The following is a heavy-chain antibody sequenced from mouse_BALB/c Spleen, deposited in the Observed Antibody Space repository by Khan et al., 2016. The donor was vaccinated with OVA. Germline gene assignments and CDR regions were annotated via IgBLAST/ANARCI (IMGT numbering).Heavy chain of an antibody. CDR1: GYIFTNYW. V-gene: IGHV1-76*01. CDR2: IYPGTDNT. D-gene: IGHD3-2*02. CDR3: AREEALYYFDY. Sequence: QVQLKESGAELVRPGASVKLSCKTSGYIFTNYWIHWVKQRSGQGHEWIARIYPGTDNTYYSEKVRDKATLTADKSSSTAYMQLSSLKSEDSAIYCCAREEALYYFDYWGQGTTLTVSS. J-gene: IGHJ2*01.